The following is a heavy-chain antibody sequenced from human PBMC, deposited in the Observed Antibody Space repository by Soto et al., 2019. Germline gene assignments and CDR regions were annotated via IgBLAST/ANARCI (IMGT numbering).Heavy chain of an antibody. CDR3: AKDHWGSY. J-gene: IGHJ1*01. D-gene: IGHD3-16*01. Sequence: PXGSLRLSCVASGFTFSTYAMSWVRQAPGKGLEWVSAISGSGGGTYYAESVKGRFTISRDNSKNTLYLQMNSLRAEDTALYYCAKDHWGSYSGQGSLVTVSS. V-gene: IGHV3-23*01. CDR1: GFTFSTYA. CDR2: ISGSGGGT.